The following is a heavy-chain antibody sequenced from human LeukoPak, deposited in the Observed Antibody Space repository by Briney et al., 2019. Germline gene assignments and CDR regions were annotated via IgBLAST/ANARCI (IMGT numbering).Heavy chain of an antibody. Sequence: PSETLSLTCAVYGGSFSGYYWSWIRQPPGKGLEWIGEINHSGSTNYNPSLKSRVTISVDTSKNQFSLKLRSVTAADTAVYYCARGRELDTAMVPVVVTAIPDYWGQGTLVTVSS. CDR2: INHSGST. J-gene: IGHJ4*02. D-gene: IGHD2-21*02. V-gene: IGHV4-34*01. CDR1: GGSFSGYY. CDR3: ARGRELDTAMVPVVVTAIPDY.